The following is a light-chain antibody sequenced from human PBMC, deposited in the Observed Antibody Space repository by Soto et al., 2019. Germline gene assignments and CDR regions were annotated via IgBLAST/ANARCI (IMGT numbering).Light chain of an antibody. CDR2: EVN. CDR1: SSDIGTYNL. J-gene: IGLJ1*01. V-gene: IGLV2-23*02. CDR3: CSFAGSGTGV. Sequence: QSVLTQHASVSGSPGQSIAVSCTGTSSDIGTYNLVSWYQQHPGKVPKLMISEVNKRPSGVSNRFSGSKSGNTASLTISGLQTEDEADYYCCSFAGSGTGVFGTGTKVTVL.